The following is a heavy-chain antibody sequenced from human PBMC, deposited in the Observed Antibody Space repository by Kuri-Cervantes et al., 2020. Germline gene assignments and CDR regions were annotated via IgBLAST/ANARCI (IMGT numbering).Heavy chain of an antibody. CDR2: IWYDGSNK. Sequence: GESLKISCAASGFTFSSYGMHWVRQAPGKGLEWVAVIWYDGSNKYYADSVKGRFTISRDNAKNSLYLQMNSLRAEDTAVYYCARPAAQKRGDFDCWGQGTLVTVSS. D-gene: IGHD2-2*01. CDR3: ARPAAQKRGDFDC. V-gene: IGHV3-33*03. J-gene: IGHJ4*02. CDR1: GFTFSSYG.